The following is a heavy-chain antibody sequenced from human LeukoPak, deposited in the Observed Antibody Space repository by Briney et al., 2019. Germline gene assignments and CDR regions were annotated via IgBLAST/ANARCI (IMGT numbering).Heavy chain of an antibody. D-gene: IGHD4-17*01. Sequence: PGGSLRLSCAASGFTFSNYWIHWVRRAPGKGLVWVSRINTDGSNYYADSVKGRFTISRDNAKNTLYLQMNSLRAEDTAVYYCARGLYGAYGTDYWGQGTLVTVSS. CDR1: GFTFSNYW. CDR2: INTDGSN. CDR3: ARGLYGAYGTDY. J-gene: IGHJ4*02. V-gene: IGHV3-74*01.